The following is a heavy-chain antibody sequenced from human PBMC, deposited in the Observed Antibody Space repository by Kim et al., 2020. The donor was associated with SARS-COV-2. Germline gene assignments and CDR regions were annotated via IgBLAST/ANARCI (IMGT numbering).Heavy chain of an antibody. Sequence: ASVKVSCKASGYTFTSYAINWVRQAPGQGLEWLGWITINTGNPTYAQGFTGRFVFSLDTSVNTAFLQISSLTAEDTAVYYCARRGGIAVKSYYYMDVWGTGTTVTVSS. CDR3: ARRGGIAVKSYYYMDV. CDR1: GYTFTSYA. J-gene: IGHJ6*03. CDR2: ITINTGNP. D-gene: IGHD6-19*01. V-gene: IGHV7-4-1*02.